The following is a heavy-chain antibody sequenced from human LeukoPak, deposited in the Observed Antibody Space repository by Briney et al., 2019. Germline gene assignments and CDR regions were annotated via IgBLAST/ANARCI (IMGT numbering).Heavy chain of an antibody. J-gene: IGHJ3*02. CDR1: GFTFSSYS. CDR3: ARGGSSSWYSGVGGAAFDI. Sequence: GGSLRLSCTASGFTFSSYSMNWVRQAPGKGLEWVSYISSSGSTIYYADSVKGRFTISRDNAKNSLYLQMNSLRAEDTAVYYCARGGSSSWYSGVGGAAFDIWGQGTMVTVSS. CDR2: ISSSGSTI. D-gene: IGHD6-13*01. V-gene: IGHV3-48*04.